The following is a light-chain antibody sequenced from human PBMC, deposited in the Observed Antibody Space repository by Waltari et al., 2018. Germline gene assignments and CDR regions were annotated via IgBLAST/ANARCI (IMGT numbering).Light chain of an antibody. CDR3: CSYAGGGTFV. CDR2: EVS. Sequence: QSALTQPASVSGSPGQSITVSCTGTNSDLGIYNLGSWYQQHPGKAPKFMIYEVSKRPSGVSNRFSGSKSGNTASLTISEIQAEDEADYYCCSYAGGGTFVFGTGTKVTVL. J-gene: IGLJ1*01. V-gene: IGLV2-23*02. CDR1: NSDLGIYNL.